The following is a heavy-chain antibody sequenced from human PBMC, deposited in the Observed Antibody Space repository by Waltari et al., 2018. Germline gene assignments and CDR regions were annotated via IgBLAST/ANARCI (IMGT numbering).Heavy chain of an antibody. CDR1: GFAFSIYA. CDR3: AKGMIGHYGFDY. J-gene: IGHJ4*02. V-gene: IGHV3-23*01. Sequence: DVQLLESGGGLVQPGGSLRLSCAASGFAFSIYAMSWVRQAPGRGLGWGAVSSGGNTYYADSVKARFTISRASSKNTLCLQMNSLRAEDTAVYYCAKGMIGHYGFDYRGQGTLVTVSS. CDR2: SSGGNT. D-gene: IGHD4-17*01.